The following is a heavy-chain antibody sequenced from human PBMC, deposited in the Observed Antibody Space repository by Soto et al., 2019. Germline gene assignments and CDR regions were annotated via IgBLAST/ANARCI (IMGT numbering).Heavy chain of an antibody. CDR2: MYHSGNT. J-gene: IGHJ5*02. Sequence: SETLSLTCTVSGASITSGDFYCIWIRHHPGKGLEWIGYMYHSGNTYYNPSLRSRLIMSMDPSKNQFSLRLTSVTAADTAVYYCVKYYYDSSGLNWFDPWGPGTLVTSPQ. CDR3: VKYYYDSSGLNWFDP. CDR1: GASITSGDFY. V-gene: IGHV4-31*03. D-gene: IGHD3-22*01.